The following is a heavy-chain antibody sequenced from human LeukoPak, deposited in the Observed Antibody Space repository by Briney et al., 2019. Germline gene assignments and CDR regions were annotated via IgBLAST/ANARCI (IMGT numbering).Heavy chain of an antibody. CDR3: ARDGSSWWGDYFDY. Sequence: GGSLRLSCAASGFTFSSYWMSWVRQAPGKGLEWVANIKQDGSEKYYVDSVKGRFTISRDNAKNSLYLQMNSLRAEDTAVYYCARDGSSWWGDYFDYWGQGTLVTVSS. D-gene: IGHD6-13*01. J-gene: IGHJ4*02. CDR1: GFTFSSYW. V-gene: IGHV3-7*01. CDR2: IKQDGSEK.